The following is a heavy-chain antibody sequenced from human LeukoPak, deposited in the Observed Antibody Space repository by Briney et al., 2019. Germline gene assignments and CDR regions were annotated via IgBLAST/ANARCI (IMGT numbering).Heavy chain of an antibody. V-gene: IGHV3-30*02. CDR2: IRYDGSNK. Sequence: GGSLRLSCAASGFTFSSYGMHWVRQAPGKGLEWVAFIRYDGSNKYYADSVKGRFTISRDNSKNTLYLQMNSLRAEDTAVYYCAKAPKGYSSSWFYFDYWGQGTLVTVSS. J-gene: IGHJ4*02. D-gene: IGHD6-13*01. CDR1: GFTFSSYG. CDR3: AKAPKGYSSSWFYFDY.